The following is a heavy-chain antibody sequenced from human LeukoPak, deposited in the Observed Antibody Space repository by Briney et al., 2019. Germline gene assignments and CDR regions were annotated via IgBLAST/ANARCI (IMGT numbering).Heavy chain of an antibody. D-gene: IGHD2-21*02. J-gene: IGHJ4*02. CDR2: INGSGNTT. V-gene: IGHV3-48*01. CDR1: GFTFSSYS. CDR3: ARDLGVTNYYFDY. Sequence: PGGSLRLSCAASGFTFSSYSMNWVRQAPGKGLEWVSSINGSGNTTYYADSVKGRFTISRDDSKNTVYLQMTSLRVDDTAVYYCARDLGVTNYYFDYWGQGTLVTVSS.